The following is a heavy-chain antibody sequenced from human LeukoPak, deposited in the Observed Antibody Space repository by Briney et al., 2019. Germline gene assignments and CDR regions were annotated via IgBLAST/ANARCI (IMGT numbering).Heavy chain of an antibody. CDR1: GFTFSSYW. CDR3: ARGGGLDV. V-gene: IGHV3-7*03. CDR2: INHNGNVN. Sequence: GGSLRLSSAASGFTFSSYWMNWARQAPGKGLEWVASINHNGNVNYYVDSVKGRFTISRDNAKNSLYLQMSNLRAEDTAVYFCARGGGLDVWGQGATATVSS. J-gene: IGHJ6*02. D-gene: IGHD3-16*01.